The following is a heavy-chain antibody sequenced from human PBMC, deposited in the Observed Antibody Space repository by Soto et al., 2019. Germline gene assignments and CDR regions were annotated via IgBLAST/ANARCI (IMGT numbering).Heavy chain of an antibody. J-gene: IGHJ5*02. D-gene: IGHD4-17*01. Sequence: EVQLLESGGGLVQPGGSLRLSCAASGFTFSSYAMSWVRQPPGKGLEWVSAISGSGGSTYYADSVKGRFTISGDNSKNTLYLQMNSLIAEDTAVYYCAKVGYGDYGDFDPWGQGTLVTVSS. CDR2: ISGSGGST. V-gene: IGHV3-23*01. CDR3: AKVGYGDYGDFDP. CDR1: GFTFSSYA.